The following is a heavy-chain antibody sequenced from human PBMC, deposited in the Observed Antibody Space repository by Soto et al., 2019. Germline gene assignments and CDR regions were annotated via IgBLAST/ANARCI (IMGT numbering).Heavy chain of an antibody. CDR2: IDPSDSYT. D-gene: IGHD4-4*01. CDR3: ARHPTTVTTYYYGMDV. Sequence: PGESLKISCKGSGYSFTSYWISWVRQMPGKGLEWMGRIDPSDSYTNYSPSFQGHVTISADKSISTAYLQWSSLKASDTAMYYCARHPTTVTTYYYGMDVWGQGTTVTVPS. J-gene: IGHJ6*02. V-gene: IGHV5-10-1*01. CDR1: GYSFTSYW.